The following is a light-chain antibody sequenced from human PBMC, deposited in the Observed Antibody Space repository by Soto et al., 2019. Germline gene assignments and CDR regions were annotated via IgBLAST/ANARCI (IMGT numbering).Light chain of an antibody. J-gene: IGLJ1*01. CDR2: DVS. Sequence: QSALTQPRSASGSPGQSITISCTGTSSDVGGYNYVSWYQQHPAKAPKLIIFDVSKRPSGVPNRFSGSKSGNTASLTISGLRAEDEADYYCCSYVGRNTYVFGTGTKLTDL. CDR1: SSDVGGYNY. V-gene: IGLV2-11*01. CDR3: CSYVGRNTYV.